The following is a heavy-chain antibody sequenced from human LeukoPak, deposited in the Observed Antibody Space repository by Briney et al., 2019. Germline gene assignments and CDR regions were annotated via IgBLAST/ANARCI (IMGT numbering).Heavy chain of an antibody. J-gene: IGHJ4*02. V-gene: IGHV3-30*03. CDR3: ARETMTTAYYFDY. Sequence: GGSLRLSCAASGFTFSSYGMHWVRQAPGKGLEWVAVISYDGSNKYYADSVKGRFTISRDNSKNTLYLQMNSLRAEDTAVYYCARETMTTAYYFDYWGQGTLVTVSS. CDR2: ISYDGSNK. D-gene: IGHD4-17*01. CDR1: GFTFSSYG.